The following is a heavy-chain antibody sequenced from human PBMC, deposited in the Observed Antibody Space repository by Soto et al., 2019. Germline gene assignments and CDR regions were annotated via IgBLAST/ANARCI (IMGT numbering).Heavy chain of an antibody. CDR2: IIPIFGTA. J-gene: IGHJ4*02. D-gene: IGHD6-19*01. CDR3: AIITPYSSGWLYFDY. Sequence: QVQLVQSGAEVKKPGSSVKVSCKASGGTFSSYAISWVRQAPGQGLEWMGGIIPIFGTANYAQKFQGRVTITADESTSTAYMELSSLRSEDTAVHSCAIITPYSSGWLYFDYWGKGTLVTVSS. CDR1: GGTFSSYA. V-gene: IGHV1-69*01.